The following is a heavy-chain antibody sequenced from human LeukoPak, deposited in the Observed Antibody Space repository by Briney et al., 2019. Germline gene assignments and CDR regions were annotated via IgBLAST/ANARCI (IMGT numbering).Heavy chain of an antibody. V-gene: IGHV3-20*04. Sequence: PGGSLRLSCGGSGLKFDDYGMTWVRQVPGKGLQWVSGINWNGGRTDYAGYVKGRFTISRDNSKNTLYLQMSSLRAEDTAVYYCARGDKQLLFKRNKGGFDPWGQGTLVTVSS. CDR2: INWNGGRT. CDR3: ARGDKQLLFKRNKGGFDP. CDR1: GLKFDDYG. J-gene: IGHJ5*02. D-gene: IGHD6-13*01.